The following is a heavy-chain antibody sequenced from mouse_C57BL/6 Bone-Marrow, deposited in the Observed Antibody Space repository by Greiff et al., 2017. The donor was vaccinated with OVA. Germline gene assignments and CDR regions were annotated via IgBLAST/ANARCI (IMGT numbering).Heavy chain of an antibody. CDR3: ARLGHWYFDV. D-gene: IGHD4-1*01. CDR1: GFTFSDYG. Sequence: EVQLVESGGGLVKPGGSLKLSCAASGFTFSDYGMHWVRQAPEKGLEWVAYISSGSSTIYYADTVKGRFTISRDNAKNTLFMQMTSLRSEDAAMYYCARLGHWYFDVWGTGTTVTVSS. V-gene: IGHV5-17*01. J-gene: IGHJ1*03. CDR2: ISSGSSTI.